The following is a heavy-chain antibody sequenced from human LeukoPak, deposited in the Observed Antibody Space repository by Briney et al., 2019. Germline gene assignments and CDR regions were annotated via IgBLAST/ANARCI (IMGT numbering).Heavy chain of an antibody. V-gene: IGHV3-21*01. Sequence: GGSLRLSCTVSGFTFSSFTMNWVRQGPGKGLEWVASISNSGDYISYADSLKGRFTISRDNAKNSLFLLMSSLRAEDTAVYYCAREMYAGWYFAFDIWGQGTMVTVSS. CDR3: AREMYAGWYFAFDI. CDR1: GFTFSSFT. J-gene: IGHJ3*02. CDR2: ISNSGDYI. D-gene: IGHD6-19*01.